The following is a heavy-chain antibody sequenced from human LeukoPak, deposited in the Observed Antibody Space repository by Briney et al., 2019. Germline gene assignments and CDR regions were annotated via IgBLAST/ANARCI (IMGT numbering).Heavy chain of an antibody. V-gene: IGHV4-59*01. D-gene: IGHD2-2*03. J-gene: IGHJ3*02. CDR3: ARDRGYCSSTSCYGVAFDI. CDR1: GGSISSYY. CDR2: IYYSGST. Sequence: PSETLSLTCTVSGGSISSYYWSWIRQPPGKGLEWIGYIYYSGSTNYNPSLKSRVTISVDTSKNQFFLKLSSVTAADTAVYYCARDRGYCSSTSCYGVAFDIWGQGTMVTVSS.